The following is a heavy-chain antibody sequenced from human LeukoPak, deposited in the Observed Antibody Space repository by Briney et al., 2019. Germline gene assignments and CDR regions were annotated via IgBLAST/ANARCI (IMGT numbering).Heavy chain of an antibody. CDR3: AKGGRGMATVTTDAFDI. Sequence: GGSLRLSCAASGFTFGSYAMSWVRQAPGEGLEWVSGIGGSGGGIYYADSVKGRVTISRDNSINTLYLQVNSLRVEDTAVYYCAKGGRGMATVTTDAFDIWGQGTVVTVSS. V-gene: IGHV3-23*01. J-gene: IGHJ3*02. D-gene: IGHD4-17*01. CDR2: IGGSGGGI. CDR1: GFTFGSYA.